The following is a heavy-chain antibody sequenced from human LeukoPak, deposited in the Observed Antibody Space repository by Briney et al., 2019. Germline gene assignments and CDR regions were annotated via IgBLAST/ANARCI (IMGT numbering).Heavy chain of an antibody. CDR2: IYYSGST. CDR1: GGSIGSYY. J-gene: IGHJ4*02. CDR3: ASVYGGSKKLDY. Sequence: SETLSLTCTVSGGSIGSYYWSWIRQPPGKGLEWIGYIYYSGSTNYNPSLKSRVTISVDTSKNQFSLKLSSVTAADTAVYYCASVYGGSKKLDYGGQGTLVTVS. V-gene: IGHV4-59*01. D-gene: IGHD5-12*01.